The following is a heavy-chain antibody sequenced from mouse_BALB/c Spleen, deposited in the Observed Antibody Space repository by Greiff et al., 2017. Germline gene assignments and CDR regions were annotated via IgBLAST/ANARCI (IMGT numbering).Heavy chain of an antibody. Sequence: QVQLQQSGPELVKPGASVKISCKASGYAFSSSWMNWVKQRPGQGLEWIGRIYPGDGDTNYNGKFKGKATLTADKSSSTAYMQLSSLTSVDSAVYFCARSASYYRYDGRPYYYAMDYWGQGTSVTVSS. D-gene: IGHD2-14*01. CDR3: ARSASYYRYDGRPYYYAMDY. J-gene: IGHJ4*01. CDR2: IYPGDGDT. CDR1: GYAFSSSW. V-gene: IGHV1-82*01.